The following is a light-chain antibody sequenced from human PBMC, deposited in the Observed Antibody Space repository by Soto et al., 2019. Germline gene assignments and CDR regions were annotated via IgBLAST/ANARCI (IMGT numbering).Light chain of an antibody. Sequence: EVVLTQSPTTLSLSPGERATLSCRASQSISTKLAWYQQKPGQAPRLLIYDASNRATGIAARFSASGSGTDFTLTISSLQPDDFATYYCQHYNSYSEAFGQGTKVELK. CDR1: QSISTK. CDR3: QHYNSYSEA. V-gene: IGKV3-11*01. J-gene: IGKJ1*01. CDR2: DAS.